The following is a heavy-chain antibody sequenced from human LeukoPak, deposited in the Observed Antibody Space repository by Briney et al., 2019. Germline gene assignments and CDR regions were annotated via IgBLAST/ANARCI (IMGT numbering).Heavy chain of an antibody. CDR3: ARTGAYSSGFLGRRGPSSLPFDY. Sequence: PSETLSLTCTVSGGSISSGDYYWSWIRQPPGKGLEWIGYIYYSGSTYYNPSLKSRVTISVDTSKNQFSLKLSSVTAADTAVYYCARTGAYSSGFLGRRGPSSLPFDYWGQGTLVTVSS. CDR1: GGSISSGDYY. V-gene: IGHV4-30-4*02. CDR2: IYYSGST. J-gene: IGHJ4*02. D-gene: IGHD6-19*01.